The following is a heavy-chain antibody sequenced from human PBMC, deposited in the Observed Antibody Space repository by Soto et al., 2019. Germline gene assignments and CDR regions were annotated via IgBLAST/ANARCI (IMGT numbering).Heavy chain of an antibody. V-gene: IGHV1-18*04. J-gene: IGHJ1*01. CDR1: GYTFTSYG. CDR2: ISPLKGRT. CDR3: AMDYGDRPEYFKH. D-gene: IGHD4-17*01. Sequence: QVQLVQSGPDLKRPGASMKVSCKASGYTFTSYGISWVRQAPGQGLEWMAWISPLKGRTQYSQKAQGRVTPSTDTSSNTAYMEMTTLRVDDPAVYYCAMDYGDRPEYFKHWGQGTLVTVS.